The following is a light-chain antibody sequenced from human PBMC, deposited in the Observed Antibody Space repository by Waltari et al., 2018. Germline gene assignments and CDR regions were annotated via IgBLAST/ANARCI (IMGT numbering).Light chain of an antibody. CDR2: RKN. V-gene: IGLV1-47*01. Sequence: QSVLTQPPSASGTPGQRVTISCSGSSSNIGSNYVYWYQQPPGTAPKLLIYRKNQRPSGVPDRVSGSKSGTSASLAISGLRSEDEADYYCAAWDDSLSGLFGGGTKLTVL. CDR3: AAWDDSLSGL. CDR1: SSNIGSNY. J-gene: IGLJ2*01.